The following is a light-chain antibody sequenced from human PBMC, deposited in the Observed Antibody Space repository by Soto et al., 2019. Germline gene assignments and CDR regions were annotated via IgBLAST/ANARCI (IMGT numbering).Light chain of an antibody. J-gene: IGLJ2*01. CDR3: FSYTSSSTLV. CDR1: SSDVAGYNY. V-gene: IGLV2-14*03. Sequence: QSALTQPASVSGSPGQSITISCTGTSSDVAGYNYVSWYQQHPGKAPKLMVYDVSIRPSGVSNRFSGSKSGNTASLTISGLQAEDEADYYCFSYTSSSTLVFGGGTQLTVL. CDR2: DVS.